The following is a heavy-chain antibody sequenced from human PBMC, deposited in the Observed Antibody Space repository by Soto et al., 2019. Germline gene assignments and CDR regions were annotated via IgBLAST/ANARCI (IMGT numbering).Heavy chain of an antibody. J-gene: IGHJ4*02. CDR1: GFTFSNYA. V-gene: IGHV3-23*01. CDR2: ISGTGGNT. CDR3: ASPESVYSWGNGPDY. D-gene: IGHD3-16*01. Sequence: GGSLRLSCAASGFTFSNYALSWVRQAPAKGLDWVSIISGTGGNTYYADSVKGRFTISRDNSRDTLYLQMNNLRVEDTAVYFCASPESVYSWGNGPDYWGQGTLVTVSS.